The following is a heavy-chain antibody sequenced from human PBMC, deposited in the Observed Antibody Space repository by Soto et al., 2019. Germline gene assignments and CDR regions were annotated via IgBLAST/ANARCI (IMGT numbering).Heavy chain of an antibody. CDR1: GFTFISYG. V-gene: IGHV3-30*18. J-gene: IGHJ5*02. D-gene: IGHD3-3*01. CDR3: AKEAGFKWFDP. Sequence: GGSLRLSCAASGFTFISYGMHWVRQAPGKGLEWVAVISYDGSHKYYADSVKGRFSISRDNSKNTLYLQMNSLRAEDTALYYCAKEAGFKWFDPWGQGTLVTVSS. CDR2: ISYDGSHK.